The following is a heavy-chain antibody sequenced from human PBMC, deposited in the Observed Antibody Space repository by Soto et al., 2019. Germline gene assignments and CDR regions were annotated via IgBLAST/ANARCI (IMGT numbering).Heavy chain of an antibody. J-gene: IGHJ1*01. V-gene: IGHV4-30-4*01. CDR1: GGSISSGDYY. Sequence: QVQLQESGPGLVKPSQTLSLTCTVSGGSISSGDYYWSWIRQPPGKGLEWIGYIYYSGSTYYNPSLKSRVTISVDTSKNQFSLKLSSVTAADTAVYYCARGYQCGGSCSTSTILAEYFQHWGQGTLVTVSS. CDR3: ARGYQCGGSCSTSTILAEYFQH. CDR2: IYYSGST. D-gene: IGHD2-15*01.